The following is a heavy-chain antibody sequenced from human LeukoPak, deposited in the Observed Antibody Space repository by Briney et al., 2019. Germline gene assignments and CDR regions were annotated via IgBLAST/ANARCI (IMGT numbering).Heavy chain of an antibody. J-gene: IGHJ4*02. D-gene: IGHD3-22*01. CDR3: ARRFNFDSSGLRTPTFDY. V-gene: IGHV5-51*01. CDR2: IFPDDSDT. CDR1: GYSFSTYW. Sequence: GESLKISFKGSGYSFSTYWIGWVRQMPGKGLEWMGIIFPDDSDTRYSPSFQGQVTISADKSISTAYLQWSSLKASDTAMYYCARRFNFDSSGLRTPTFDYWGQGTPVTVSS.